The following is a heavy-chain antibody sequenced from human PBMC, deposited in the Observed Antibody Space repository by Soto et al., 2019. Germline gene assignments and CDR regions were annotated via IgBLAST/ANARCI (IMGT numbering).Heavy chain of an antibody. J-gene: IGHJ4*02. Sequence: QIILKESGPTLVKPTQPLTLTCAFSGFSLSTSGVGVGWIRQPPGKALEWLALIYWEDDKRCSPSLTSRLTIPKDTAKSRVCLTMTNKDPVDTATHYSAHTRVGGPWVYYWGQSTLVAVAS. V-gene: IGHV2-5*02. CDR2: IYWEDDK. CDR3: AHTRVGGPWVYY. D-gene: IGHD1-26*01. CDR1: GFSLSTSGVG.